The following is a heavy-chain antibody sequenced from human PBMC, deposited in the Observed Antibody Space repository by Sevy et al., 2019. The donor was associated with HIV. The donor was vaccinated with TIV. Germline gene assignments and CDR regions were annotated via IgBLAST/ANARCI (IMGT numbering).Heavy chain of an antibody. CDR2: IKQDGSEK. J-gene: IGHJ4*02. D-gene: IGHD4-4*01. CDR3: AREGWGYSNSPRYFDY. V-gene: IGHV3-7*01. Sequence: GGSLRLSCAASGFTFSSYWMSWVRQAPGKGLEWVANIKQDGSEKYYVDSVKGRFTISRDNAKTSLYLQMNSLRAEDTAVYYCAREGWGYSNSPRYFDYWGQGTLVTVSS. CDR1: GFTFSSYW.